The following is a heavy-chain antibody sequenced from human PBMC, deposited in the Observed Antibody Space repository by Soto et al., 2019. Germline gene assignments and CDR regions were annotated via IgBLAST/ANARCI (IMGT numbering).Heavy chain of an antibody. Sequence: GPTLVNPRQTLTLTCTFSGFSLTTPGMCVSWIRQPPGKALEWLAVIDWDDDKYYSTSLKTRLSISMDTSKNQVVLEMTNVAPVDTATYYCAHIRGAGAYYYYPMDVWGQGTTVTVSS. V-gene: IGHV2-70*12. CDR3: AHIRGAGAYYYYPMDV. J-gene: IGHJ6*02. CDR2: IDWDDDK. D-gene: IGHD3-10*01. CDR1: GFSLTTPGMC.